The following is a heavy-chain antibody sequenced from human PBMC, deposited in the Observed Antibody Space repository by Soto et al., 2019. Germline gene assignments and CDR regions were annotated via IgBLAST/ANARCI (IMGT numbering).Heavy chain of an antibody. CDR3: ARGLKGYYGLDV. Sequence: EVQLVESGGGLVQPGGSLRLSCAASGLTFTIYWMHWVRQAPGKGLVWVSRINSDGSTINNADFVKGRFIISRDNSKNTLYLQMNSLSADDTAVYYCARGLKGYYGLDVWGQGTTVTVSS. V-gene: IGHV3-74*01. D-gene: IGHD3-22*01. CDR1: GLTFTIYW. J-gene: IGHJ6*02. CDR2: INSDGSTI.